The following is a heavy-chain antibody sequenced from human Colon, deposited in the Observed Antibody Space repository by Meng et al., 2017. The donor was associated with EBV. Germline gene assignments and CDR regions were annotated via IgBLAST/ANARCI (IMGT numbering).Heavy chain of an antibody. CDR3: ARDGPLL. CDR1: GDSISGSGDY. Sequence: QLQLQGSGPGLVRPPETLSLTCGVSGDSISGSGDYWGWVRQPPGKGLEWIGNIYYTGSTYYNPSLKSRVTISVDTSKNQFSLKATSMTAADTAVYYCARDGPLLWGPGTLVTVSS. J-gene: IGHJ4*02. CDR2: IYYTGST. V-gene: IGHV4-39*07.